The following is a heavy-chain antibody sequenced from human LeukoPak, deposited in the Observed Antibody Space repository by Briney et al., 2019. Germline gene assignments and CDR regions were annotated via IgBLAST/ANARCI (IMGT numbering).Heavy chain of an antibody. J-gene: IGHJ4*02. CDR3: TTAFGYSRD. CDR2: ISHSGTT. D-gene: IGHD3-22*01. V-gene: IGHV4-4*02. Sequence: SGTLSLTCAVSGGSISSSWWTWVRQPPGKGLGWIGEISHSGTTNYNPSLKSRVTISVDKSKNQFSLELSSVTAADTAVYYCTTAFGYSRDWGQGTLVTVSS. CDR1: GGSISSSW.